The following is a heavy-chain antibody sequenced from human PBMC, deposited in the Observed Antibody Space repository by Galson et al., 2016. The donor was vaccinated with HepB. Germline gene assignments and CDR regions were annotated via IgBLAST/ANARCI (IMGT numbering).Heavy chain of an antibody. CDR3: AGGAGTFEY. J-gene: IGHJ4*02. CDR2: TCYRSRWYH. V-gene: IGHV6-1*01. CDR1: GDSVSSASAA. D-gene: IGHD1-7*01. Sequence: AISGDSVSSASAAWNWIRQSPSRGLEWLGRTCYRSRWYHDYAVSVKSRITINPDTSKNQFSLQVDSVSPEDAAVYYCAGGAGTFEYWGQGTLVTVSS.